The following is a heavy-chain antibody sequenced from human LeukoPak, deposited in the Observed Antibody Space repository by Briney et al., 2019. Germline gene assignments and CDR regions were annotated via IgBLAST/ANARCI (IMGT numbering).Heavy chain of an antibody. V-gene: IGHV4-30-2*01. J-gene: IGHJ4*02. D-gene: IGHD6-13*01. CDR2: IYQNGNT. CDR3: GRGGIAAAASGIDY. Sequence: KASQTLSLTCAVSGGSISSGGYSWSWIRQPPGKGLEWIGYIYQNGNTYYNPSLKSRVTISVDRSKSQFSLNLSSVTAADTAVYYCGRGGIAAAASGIDYWGQGTLVAVSS. CDR1: GGSISSGGYS.